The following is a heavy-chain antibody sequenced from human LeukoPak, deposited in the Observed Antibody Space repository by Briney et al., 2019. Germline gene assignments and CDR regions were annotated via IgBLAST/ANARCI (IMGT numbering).Heavy chain of an antibody. CDR3: ARLYYYDSSGFSPLRY. CDR2: IYPGDSDT. Sequence: AGEPLKISCKGSGYSFTSYWIGWVRQMPGKGLEWMGIIYPGDSDTRYSPSFQGQVTISADKSISTAYLQWSSLKASDTAMYYCARLYYYDSSGFSPLRYWGQGTLVTVSS. CDR1: GYSFTSYW. V-gene: IGHV5-51*01. J-gene: IGHJ4*02. D-gene: IGHD3-22*01.